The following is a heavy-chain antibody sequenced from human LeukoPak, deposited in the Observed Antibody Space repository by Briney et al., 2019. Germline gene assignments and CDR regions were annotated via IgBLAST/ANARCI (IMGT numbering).Heavy chain of an antibody. J-gene: IGHJ4*02. D-gene: IGHD6-6*01. CDR1: GFTFSSYG. CDR3: ARDPTEYSNTDGFDY. Sequence: PGGSLRLSCAASGFTFSSYGMHWVRQAPGKGLEWVAVIWYDGSNKYYADSVKGRFTISRDNSKNTLYLQMNSLRAEDTAVYYCARDPTEYSNTDGFDYWGQGTLVTVSS. CDR2: IWYDGSNK. V-gene: IGHV3-33*01.